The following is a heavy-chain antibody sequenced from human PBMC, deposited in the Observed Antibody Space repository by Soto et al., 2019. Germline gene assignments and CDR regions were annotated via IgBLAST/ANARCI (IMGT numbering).Heavy chain of an antibody. J-gene: IGHJ6*02. CDR2: ISYDGSNK. Sequence: QVQLVESGGGVVQPGRSLRLSCAASGFTFSSYAMHWVRQAPGKGLEWVAVISYDGSNKYYADSVKGRFTISRDNSKNTLYLQMNSLRAEDTAVYYCARDRGSRWGYGMDVWGQGTTVTVSS. V-gene: IGHV3-30-3*01. CDR3: ARDRGSRWGYGMDV. CDR1: GFTFSSYA. D-gene: IGHD6-13*01.